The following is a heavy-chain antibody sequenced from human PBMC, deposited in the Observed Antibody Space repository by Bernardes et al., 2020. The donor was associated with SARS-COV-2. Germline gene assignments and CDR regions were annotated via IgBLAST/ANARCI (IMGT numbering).Heavy chain of an antibody. CDR1: GYSIPNYW. CDR3: ATSNVAAADKYYFDF. J-gene: IGHJ4*02. D-gene: IGHD6-13*01. V-gene: IGHV5-51*01. CDR2: IYPYDSDI. Sequence: GESLKISCKGSGYSIPNYWIAWVRQVPGKGLEWMGLIYPYDSDIRYSPSFQGQVTISADKSINTAYLQWYSLKASDTAIYYCATSNVAAADKYYFDFWGPGTPVTVSS.